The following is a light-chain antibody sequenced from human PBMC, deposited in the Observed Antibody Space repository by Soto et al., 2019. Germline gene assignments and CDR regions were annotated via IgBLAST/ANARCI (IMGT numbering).Light chain of an antibody. J-gene: IGLJ2*01. CDR2: EGG. CDR1: SIGTYKH. CDR3: CSYAGPGTVVA. Sequence: QSALTQPASVSGSPGQSITISCTGTSIGTYKHICWYQHHPGKAPKLMISEGGQRPSGVSSRFSGSKSGNTASLTISGLQAEDEADYYCCSYAGPGTVVAFGGGTQLTVL. V-gene: IGLV2-23*03.